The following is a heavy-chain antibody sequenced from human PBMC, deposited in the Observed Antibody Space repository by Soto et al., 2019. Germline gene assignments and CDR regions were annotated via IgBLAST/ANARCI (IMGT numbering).Heavy chain of an antibody. D-gene: IGHD5-12*01. J-gene: IGHJ4*02. Sequence: QMHLVESGGGVVQPGMSLRLSCAVSGFTFTNHGIHWVRQAPGKGLEWVADISYNGIDKWYADSVKGRFTISRDNFGDTAYLQRNGLRPKDTAVYYCASGEGRNGHDPRFDYWGQGTLVTVSS. CDR3: ASGEGRNGHDPRFDY. V-gene: IGHV3-30*03. CDR2: ISYNGIDK. CDR1: GFTFTNHG.